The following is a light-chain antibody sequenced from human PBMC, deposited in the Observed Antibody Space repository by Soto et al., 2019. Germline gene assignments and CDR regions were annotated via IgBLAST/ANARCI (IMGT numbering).Light chain of an antibody. CDR2: GAS. CDR3: QQYNNWPPWT. CDR1: QSVSSN. J-gene: IGKJ1*01. Sequence: EIVMTQSPATLSVSTGERATLSCRASQSVSSNLAWYQQKPGQAPRLLIYGASTRATGIPARFSGSGSGTELTLTISSLQSEDFAVYYCQQYNNWPPWTFGQGNKVEIK. V-gene: IGKV3-15*01.